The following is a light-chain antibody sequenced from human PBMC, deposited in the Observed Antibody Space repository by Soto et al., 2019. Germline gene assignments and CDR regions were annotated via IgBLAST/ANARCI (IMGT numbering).Light chain of an antibody. CDR2: KAS. CDR1: QSISNW. J-gene: IGKJ5*01. Sequence: DMRTNLSPTSLSASARHRFPITFRASQSISNWLAWYQQKAGRAPKLLIYKASSLESGVPSRFSGSGSGTDFTLTISSLQPEDFATYYCQQANSFPIPFGQGTRLAI. CDR3: QQANSFPIP. V-gene: IGKV1-5*03.